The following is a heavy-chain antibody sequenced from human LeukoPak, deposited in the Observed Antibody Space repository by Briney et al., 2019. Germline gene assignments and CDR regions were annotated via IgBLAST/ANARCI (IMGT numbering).Heavy chain of an antibody. D-gene: IGHD3-10*01. J-gene: IGHJ4*02. CDR2: ISAHNGIT. CDR3: TRGGLYFGEGYFDY. Sequence: ASVKVSCKASGYPFTIYAINWVRQAPGQGLEWMGWISAHNGITSYAEKFQDRVTMTTDTSTSTAYMELRSLGSDDTAVYYCTRGGLYFGEGYFDYWGQGTLVTVFS. CDR1: GYPFTIYA. V-gene: IGHV1-18*01.